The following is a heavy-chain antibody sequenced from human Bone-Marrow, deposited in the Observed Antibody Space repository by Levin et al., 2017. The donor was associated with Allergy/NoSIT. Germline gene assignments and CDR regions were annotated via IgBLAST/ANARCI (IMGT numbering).Heavy chain of an antibody. J-gene: IGHJ6*02. CDR1: GGSMNTYY. D-gene: IGHD6-13*01. Sequence: SETLSLTCTVSGGSMNTYYWSWIRHSPEKGLEWIAQISYTGTAEYNPSLRSRLSVSIDTSMNQFSLKLTSVSAADMAVYYCARNSRNHYFYGLDIWGQGTTVIVSS. V-gene: IGHV4-59*01. CDR3: ARNSRNHYFYGLDI. CDR2: ISYTGTA.